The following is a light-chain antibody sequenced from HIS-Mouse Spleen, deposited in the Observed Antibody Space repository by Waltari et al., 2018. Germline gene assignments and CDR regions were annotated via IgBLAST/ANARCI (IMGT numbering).Light chain of an antibody. V-gene: IGLV3-21*02. Sequence: SYVLTQPPSVSVAPGQPARITCGGNNIGRKSVHWYQQKPGQAPVLVVYDVGDRPSGIPERFSGSNSGNTATLTISRVEAGDEADYYCQVWDSSSDHRVFGGGTKLTVL. CDR1: NIGRKS. CDR3: QVWDSSSDHRV. J-gene: IGLJ3*02. CDR2: DVG.